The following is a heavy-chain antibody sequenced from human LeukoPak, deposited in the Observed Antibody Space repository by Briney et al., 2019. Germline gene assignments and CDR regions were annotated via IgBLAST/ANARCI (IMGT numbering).Heavy chain of an antibody. CDR1: GFTFISHT. J-gene: IGHJ4*02. D-gene: IGHD2-21*01. CDR2: ISGSGTNT. V-gene: IGHV3-23*01. CDR3: AKDTAVILTAPFDS. Sequence: GGSLRLSCAASGFTFISHTMSWIRQAPGKGLEWVSAISGSGTNTYYAGSVRGRFTISRDNSNNRLYLQMNSVRAEDTAMYFCAKDTAVILTAPFDSWGQGTLVTVSS.